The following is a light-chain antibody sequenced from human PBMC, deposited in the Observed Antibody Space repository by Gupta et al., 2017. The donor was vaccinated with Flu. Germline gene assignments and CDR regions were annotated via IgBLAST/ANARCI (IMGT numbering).Light chain of an antibody. Sequence: NFMLSQPHSVSESPVKTVSISCTRAGGNSVSQSVRWFQHRPGSVPTTIIYENKQRPSGVPDRFPGSTGGSSNSASLAISGLKTEGESGHYCQSSDATHISVFAGGTNLTVL. V-gene: IGLV6-57*03. CDR1: GGNSVSQS. CDR2: ENK. J-gene: IGLJ3*02. CDR3: QSSDATHISV.